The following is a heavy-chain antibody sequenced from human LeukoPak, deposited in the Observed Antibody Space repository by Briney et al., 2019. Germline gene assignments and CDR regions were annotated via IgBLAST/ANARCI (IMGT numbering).Heavy chain of an antibody. CDR2: ISGNNGNT. V-gene: IGHV1-18*01. Sequence: ASVKVSCKASGYTFSTHGISWVRQAPGQGLEWMGWISGNNGNTHYAQKIQGRVTMTTDTSTSTAYMELRSLGSDDTAVYYCARDSELSGSYSRNYYYYGMDVWGQGTTVTVSS. J-gene: IGHJ6*02. CDR3: ARDSELSGSYSRNYYYYGMDV. CDR1: GYTFSTHG. D-gene: IGHD1-26*01.